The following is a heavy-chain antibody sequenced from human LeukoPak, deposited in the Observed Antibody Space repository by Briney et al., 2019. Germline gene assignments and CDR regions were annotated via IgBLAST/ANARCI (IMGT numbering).Heavy chain of an antibody. Sequence: GGSLRLSCAASAFTFSSYAMSWVRQAPGKGLEWVSAISGSGGSTYYADSVKGRFTISRDNSKNTLYLQMNSLRAEDTAVYYCVKVVYSSSSGWFDPWGQGTLVTVSS. CDR2: ISGSGGST. J-gene: IGHJ5*02. V-gene: IGHV3-23*01. CDR1: AFTFSSYA. CDR3: VKVVYSSSSGWFDP. D-gene: IGHD6-6*01.